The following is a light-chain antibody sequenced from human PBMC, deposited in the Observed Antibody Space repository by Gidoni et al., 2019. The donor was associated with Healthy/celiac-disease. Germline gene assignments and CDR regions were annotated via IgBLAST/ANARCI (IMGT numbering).Light chain of an antibody. CDR1: QGISSY. Sequence: AIRMTQSPSSFSASTGDRVTITCRASQGISSYLGWYQQKPGKAPKLLIYAASTLQSGVPSRFSGSGSGTDFTLTISCLQSEDFATYYCQQYYSYPRTFGQXTKVEIK. V-gene: IGKV1-8*01. CDR3: QQYYSYPRT. J-gene: IGKJ1*01. CDR2: AAS.